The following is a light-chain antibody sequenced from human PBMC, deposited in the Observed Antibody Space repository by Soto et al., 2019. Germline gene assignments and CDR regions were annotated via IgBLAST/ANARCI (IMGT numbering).Light chain of an antibody. CDR3: QQYVSSPWP. CDR2: GAS. J-gene: IGKJ1*01. V-gene: IGKV3-20*01. CDR1: QSVSSSY. Sequence: EIVLTQSPGTLSLSPGERATLSCRASQSVSSSYLAWYQQKPGQAPRPLIYGASSRAIGIPDRFSGSGSGTDFTLTISRLEPEDFAGYYCQQYVSSPWPFGQGTKVEIK.